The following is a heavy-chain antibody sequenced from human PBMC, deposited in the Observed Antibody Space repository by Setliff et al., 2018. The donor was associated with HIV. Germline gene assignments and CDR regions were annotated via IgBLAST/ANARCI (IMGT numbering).Heavy chain of an antibody. J-gene: IGHJ4*02. CDR3: ARDLGGIVVAAFDY. CDR1: GFTFSSYG. D-gene: IGHD6-19*01. V-gene: IGHV3-33*01. CDR2: IWYDGSNK. Sequence: LSCAASGFTFSSYGMHWVRQAPGKGLEWVAVIWYDGSNKYYADSVKGRFTISRDNSKNTLYLQMNSLRDEDTAVYYCARDLGGIVVAAFDYWGQGTLVTVS.